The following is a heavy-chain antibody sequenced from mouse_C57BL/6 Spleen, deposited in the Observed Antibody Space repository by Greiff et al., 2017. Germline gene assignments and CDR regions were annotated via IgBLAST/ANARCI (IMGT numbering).Heavy chain of an antibody. Sequence: VQLQQSGAELVKPGASVKISCKASGYAFSSYWMNWVKQRPGKGLEWIGQIYPGDGDTNYNGKFKGKATLTADKSSSTAYMQLSSLTSEDSAVYFCARPLLLRSAMDYWGQGTSVTVSS. CDR3: ARPLLLRSAMDY. CDR2: IYPGDGDT. V-gene: IGHV1-80*01. CDR1: GYAFSSYW. J-gene: IGHJ4*01. D-gene: IGHD1-1*01.